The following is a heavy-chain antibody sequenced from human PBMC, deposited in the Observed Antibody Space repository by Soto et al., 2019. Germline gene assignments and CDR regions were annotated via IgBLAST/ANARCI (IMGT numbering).Heavy chain of an antibody. Sequence: QEQLVQSGAEVKKPGASVKVSCKTSGYTFTDYDINWVRQATGQGLEWIGWMNPNSGETGYAQKFQGRVTMTRSTSLSTAYLELSSLRSEDTAVYYCARDFTPGVVAPYYGMDVWGQGTTVTVSS. V-gene: IGHV1-8*01. CDR3: ARDFTPGVVAPYYGMDV. CDR1: GYTFTDYD. J-gene: IGHJ6*02. CDR2: MNPNSGET. D-gene: IGHD2-21*01.